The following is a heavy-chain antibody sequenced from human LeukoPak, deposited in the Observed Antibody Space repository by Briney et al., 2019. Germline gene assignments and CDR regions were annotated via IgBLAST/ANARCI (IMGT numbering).Heavy chain of an antibody. Sequence: SETLSLTCTVSGGSISSSSFHWGWIRQPPGEGLEWIGTIFYSGSTYYNPSLKSRVTMSVDTSKNQFSLKLSSVTAADTAVYYCARQGYISGQGFRNNWFDPWGQGSLVTVSS. CDR3: ARQGYISGQGFRNNWFDP. CDR1: GGSISSSSFH. J-gene: IGHJ5*02. D-gene: IGHD6-19*01. CDR2: IFYSGST. V-gene: IGHV4-39*01.